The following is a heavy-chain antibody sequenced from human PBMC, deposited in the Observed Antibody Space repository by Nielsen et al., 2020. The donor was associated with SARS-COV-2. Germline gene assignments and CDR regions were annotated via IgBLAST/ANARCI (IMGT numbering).Heavy chain of an antibody. CDR3: ARDDDNWGSLAY. V-gene: IGHV4-59*13. CDR2: NYYSGNT. J-gene: IGHJ4*02. D-gene: IGHD7-27*01. Sequence: SETLSLTCAVSGGSITTYYWHWIRQSPGKGLEWIGYNYYSGNTNYNPSLKSRVTISVDTSKNQFSLKLSSVTAADTAVYYCARDDDNWGSLAYWGQGTLVTGSS. CDR1: GGSITTYY.